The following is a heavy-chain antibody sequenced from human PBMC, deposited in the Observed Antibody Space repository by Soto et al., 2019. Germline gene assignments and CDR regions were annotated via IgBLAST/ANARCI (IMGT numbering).Heavy chain of an antibody. CDR2: VYYSGIT. CDR3: ARHQDSYYKDHFDS. D-gene: IGHD3-10*01. Sequence: KAXETLSLTCTVSGGSVSSSDYYWGWIRQPPGKGLEWIGSVYYSGITYYNPSLKSRVTISVDTPKNQFSLRLRSVTAADTAVYYCARHQDSYYKDHFDSWGQGALVTVSS. V-gene: IGHV4-39*01. J-gene: IGHJ4*02. CDR1: GGSVSSSDYY.